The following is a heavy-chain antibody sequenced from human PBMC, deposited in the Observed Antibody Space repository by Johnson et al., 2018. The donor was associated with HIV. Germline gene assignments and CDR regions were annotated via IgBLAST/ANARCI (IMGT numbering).Heavy chain of an antibody. CDR3: AREMNAGNDAFDI. J-gene: IGHJ3*02. Sequence: QGQLVESGGGVVQPGRSLRLSCAASGFTFSSYAMHWVRQAPGKGLEWVAVISYDGSNKYYAVSVKGRFTISRDNSKNTLYLQMNSLRAEDTAVYYCAREMNAGNDAFDIWGQGTMVTVSS. CDR2: ISYDGSNK. V-gene: IGHV3-30*04. CDR1: GFTFSSYA.